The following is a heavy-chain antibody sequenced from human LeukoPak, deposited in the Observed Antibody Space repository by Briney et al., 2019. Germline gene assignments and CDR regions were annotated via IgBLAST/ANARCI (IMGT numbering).Heavy chain of an antibody. J-gene: IGHJ4*02. CDR2: IYPGDSDT. Sequence: GESLKISGKGSGYSFTSYWIGWVRQMPGKGLEWMGIIYPGDSDTRYSPSFQGQVTISVDKSISTAYLQWSSLKASDTAMYYCARQTRDGSGSRGYSFDFWGQGTLVAVSS. V-gene: IGHV5-51*01. CDR1: GYSFTSYW. CDR3: ARQTRDGSGSRGYSFDF. D-gene: IGHD3-10*01.